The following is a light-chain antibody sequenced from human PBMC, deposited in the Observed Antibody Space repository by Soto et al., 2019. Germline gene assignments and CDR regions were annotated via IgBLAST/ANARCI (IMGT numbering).Light chain of an antibody. J-gene: IGKJ4*01. V-gene: IGKV1-16*02. CDR2: AAA. CDR1: QGISNH. CDR3: QQYHSYPLT. Sequence: DIQMTQSPSSLSASVGDTVTITCRASQGISNHLAWLQHKPGKAPKPLIHAAASLQSGVSSKFSGSGFGTDFIPLITSLQPEDAATYYCQQYHSYPLTFAGGTKVEIK.